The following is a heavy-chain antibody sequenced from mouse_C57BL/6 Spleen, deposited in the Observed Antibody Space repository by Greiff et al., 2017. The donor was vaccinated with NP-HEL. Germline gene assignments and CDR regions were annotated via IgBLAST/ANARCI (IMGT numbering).Heavy chain of an antibody. V-gene: IGHV14-4*01. Sequence: VQLKESGAELVRPGASVKLSCTASGFNIKDDYMHWVKQRPEQGLEWIGWIDPENGDTEYASKFQGKGTITADTSSNTAYLQLSSLTSEDTAVYYCTTLNYGSSYYAMDYWGQGTSVTVSS. D-gene: IGHD1-1*01. CDR2: IDPENGDT. CDR1: GFNIKDDY. CDR3: TTLNYGSSYYAMDY. J-gene: IGHJ4*01.